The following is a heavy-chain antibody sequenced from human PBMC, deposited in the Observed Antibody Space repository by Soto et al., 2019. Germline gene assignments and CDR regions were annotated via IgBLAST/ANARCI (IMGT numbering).Heavy chain of an antibody. V-gene: IGHV4-59*01. Sequence: PSETLSLTCTVSGGSMRNVYWSWIRQPPGKRLEWIGFIFHSGNAKYNPSLKSRVTISIDSSESQFSLSLDSVTAADTAVYFCARAHAPTLPFDYWGLGTLVTVSS. J-gene: IGHJ4*01. CDR2: IFHSGNA. D-gene: IGHD2-15*01. CDR1: GGSMRNVY. CDR3: ARAHAPTLPFDY.